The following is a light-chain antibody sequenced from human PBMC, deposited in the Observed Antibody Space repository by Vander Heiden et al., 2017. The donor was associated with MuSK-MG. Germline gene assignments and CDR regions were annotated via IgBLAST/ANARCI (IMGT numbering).Light chain of an antibody. CDR1: QSIGSN. CDR2: DAS. Sequence: EIVMTQSPATLSVSPGERATLSCRASQSIGSNLAWYQQKPGQAPRLLIYDASTKATGVPARFSGGGYGTAFTLTISSLQSEDFAVYYCQQYNVWPQYTFGQGTKVEIK. V-gene: IGKV3-15*01. CDR3: QQYNVWPQYT. J-gene: IGKJ2*01.